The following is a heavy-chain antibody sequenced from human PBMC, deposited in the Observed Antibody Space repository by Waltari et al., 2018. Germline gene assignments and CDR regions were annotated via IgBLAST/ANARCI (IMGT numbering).Heavy chain of an antibody. CDR1: GGSFSGYY. D-gene: IGHD1-26*01. CDR2: INPSGST. CDR3: ARAWISLILGATSAFDI. Sequence: QVQLQQWGAGLLKPSETLSLTCAVYGGSFSGYYWSWIRKPPGKGLEWIGEINPSGSTNYNPSLKRRVTISVDTSKNQFSLKLSSVTAADTAVYYCARAWISLILGATSAFDIWGQGTMVTVS. V-gene: IGHV4-34*01. J-gene: IGHJ3*02.